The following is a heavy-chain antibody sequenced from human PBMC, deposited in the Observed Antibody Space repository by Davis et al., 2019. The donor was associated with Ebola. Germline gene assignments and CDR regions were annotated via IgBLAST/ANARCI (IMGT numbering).Heavy chain of an antibody. CDR2: ISSSSSYI. J-gene: IGHJ5*01. CDR3: ARDNWLDS. CDR1: GFTFSSYS. Sequence: GESLKISCAASGFTFSSYSMNWVRQAPGKGLEWVSSISSSSSYIYYADSVKGRFTISRDSPINTLHLQMDSLTGADTALYYCARDNWLDSWGQGTLVTVSS. V-gene: IGHV3-21*01.